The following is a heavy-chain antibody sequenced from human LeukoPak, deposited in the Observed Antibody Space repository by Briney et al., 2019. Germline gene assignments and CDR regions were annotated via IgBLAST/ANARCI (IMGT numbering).Heavy chain of an antibody. CDR3: ARGPRWEPPLGY. J-gene: IGHJ4*02. D-gene: IGHD1-14*01. Sequence: SETLSLTCAVSGYSISSGYYWGWIRQPPGKGLEWIGSIYHSGSTYYNPSLKSRVTISVDTSKNQFSLKLSSVTAAGTAVYYCARGPRWEPPLGYWGQGTLVTVSS. CDR2: IYHSGST. CDR1: GYSISSGYY. V-gene: IGHV4-38-2*01.